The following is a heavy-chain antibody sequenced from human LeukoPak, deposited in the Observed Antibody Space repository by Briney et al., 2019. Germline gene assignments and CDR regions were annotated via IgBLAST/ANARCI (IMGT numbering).Heavy chain of an antibody. Sequence: GGSLRLSCAASGFTFSSYSMNWVRQAPGKGLEWVSTITNSGGSTYYADSVKGRFTISRDNSKNTLYLQMNSLRAEDTAVYYCATRKGSAGYYGMDVWGKGTTVTVSS. CDR3: ATRKGSAGYYGMDV. D-gene: IGHD6-25*01. CDR1: GFTFSSYS. CDR2: ITNSGGST. J-gene: IGHJ6*04. V-gene: IGHV3-23*01.